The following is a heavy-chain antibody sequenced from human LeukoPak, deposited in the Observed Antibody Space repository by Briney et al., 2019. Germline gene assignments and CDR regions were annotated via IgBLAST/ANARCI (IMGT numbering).Heavy chain of an antibody. D-gene: IGHD3-10*01. CDR2: IYPYTGAT. J-gene: IGHJ4*02. CDR3: ARDGPAQMVDFDY. Sequence: ASVKVSCKASGYTFSGTGWYLYWLRQAPGQGLDCMGWIYPYTGATHYAQKFQGRVAMTRDTSISTAYMELSGLRPDDTAVYYCARDGPAQMVDFDYWGQGTMVTVSS. V-gene: IGHV1-2*02. CDR1: GYTFSGTGWY.